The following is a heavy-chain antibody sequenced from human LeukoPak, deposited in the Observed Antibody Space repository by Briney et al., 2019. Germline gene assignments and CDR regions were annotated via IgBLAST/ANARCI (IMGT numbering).Heavy chain of an antibody. CDR1: GFTFSSYA. V-gene: IGHV3-23*01. Sequence: GGSLRLSCAASGFTFSSYAMSWVRQAPGKGLEWVSAISGSGGSTYYADSVKGRFTISRDNSKNTLYLQMNSLRAEDTAVYYCAKVSLGDSSGYYPWGFDYWGQGTLVTVSS. J-gene: IGHJ4*02. CDR3: AKVSLGDSSGYYPWGFDY. CDR2: ISGSGGST. D-gene: IGHD3-22*01.